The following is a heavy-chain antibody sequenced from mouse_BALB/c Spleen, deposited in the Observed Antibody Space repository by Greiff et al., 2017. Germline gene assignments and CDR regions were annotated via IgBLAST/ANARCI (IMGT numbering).Heavy chain of an antibody. CDR2: ISYSGST. CDR3: ARKYGNYFYAMDY. V-gene: IGHV3-2*02. CDR1: GYSITSYYV. Sequence: EVKLMESGPGLVKPSQSLSLTCTVSGYSITSYYVWYWIRQSPGNILGWMGYISYSGSTSYNPSVKSRISITRDTSKNQFFLQLNSVTTEDTATFDCARKYGNYFYAMDYWGQGTSVTVSS. J-gene: IGHJ4*01. D-gene: IGHD2-10*02.